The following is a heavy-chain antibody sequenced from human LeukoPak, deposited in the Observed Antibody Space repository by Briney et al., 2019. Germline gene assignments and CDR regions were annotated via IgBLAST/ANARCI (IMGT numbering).Heavy chain of an antibody. CDR3: ARMKRAAHIVGATVLDY. J-gene: IGHJ4*02. D-gene: IGHD1-26*01. Sequence: PGGSLRLSCAASGFTFSTNSMKWVRQPPGKGLEWIGEINHSGSTNYNPSLKSRVTISVDTSKNQFSLKLSSVTAADTAVYYCARMKRAAHIVGATVLDYWGQGTLVTVSS. V-gene: IGHV4-34*01. CDR2: INHSGST. CDR1: GFTFSTNS.